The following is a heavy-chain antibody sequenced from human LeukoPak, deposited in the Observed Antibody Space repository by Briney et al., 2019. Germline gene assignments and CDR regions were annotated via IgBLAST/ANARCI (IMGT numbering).Heavy chain of an antibody. D-gene: IGHD3-22*01. CDR2: INPSGGRT. Sequence: APVKVSCKASGYTFTSYYMHWVRQAPGQGLYWVGMINPSGGRTAYAQKLQGRVTITRDMSTTTVYMELSSLRSEDTAVYYCARENYYDSTGYKSDYWGQGTLVTVSS. V-gene: IGHV1-46*04. J-gene: IGHJ4*02. CDR1: GYTFTSYY. CDR3: ARENYYDSTGYKSDY.